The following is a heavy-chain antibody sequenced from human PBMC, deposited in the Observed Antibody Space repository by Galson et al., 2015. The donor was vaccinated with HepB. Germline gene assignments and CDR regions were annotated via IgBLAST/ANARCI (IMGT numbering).Heavy chain of an antibody. Sequence: LSLTCTVSGGSISSYYWSWIRQPPGKGLEWIGYIYYSGSTNYNPSLKSRVTISVDTSKNQFSLKLSSVTAADTAVYYCARVGSSSYHYYYGMDVWGQGATVTVSS. D-gene: IGHD6-13*01. J-gene: IGHJ6*02. V-gene: IGHV4-59*01. CDR3: ARVGSSSYHYYYGMDV. CDR1: GGSISSYY. CDR2: IYYSGST.